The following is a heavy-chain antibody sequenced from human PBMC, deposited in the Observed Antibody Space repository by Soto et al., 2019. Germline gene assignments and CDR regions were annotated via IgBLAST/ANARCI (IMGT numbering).Heavy chain of an antibody. J-gene: IGHJ4*02. Sequence: SETLSLTCTVSGGSMRNYFWTWIRQPPGKGLEWIGYIHYSGTTSFFPSYNPSLKSRVTISVDTSKNQFSLKLSSVTAADTAVYYCARGSVREKHFDYWGQGTLVTVSS. CDR2: IHYSGTT. V-gene: IGHV4-59*12. CDR1: GGSMRNYF. CDR3: ARGSVREKHFDY.